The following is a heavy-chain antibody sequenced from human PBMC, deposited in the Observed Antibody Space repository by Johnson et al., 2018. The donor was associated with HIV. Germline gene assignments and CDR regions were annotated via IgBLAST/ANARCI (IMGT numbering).Heavy chain of an antibody. CDR1: GFTFSSYA. CDR3: ARVPTSSGYHDAFDI. Sequence: QVQLVESGGGVVQPGRSLRLSCAASGFTFSSYAMHWVRQAPGKGLEWVAVLSYDGSNKYYADSVKGRFTISRDNSKNTLYLQMNSLRAEDTAVYYCARVPTSSGYHDAFDIWGQGTMVTVSS. D-gene: IGHD3-22*01. J-gene: IGHJ3*02. CDR2: LSYDGSNK. V-gene: IGHV3-30-3*01.